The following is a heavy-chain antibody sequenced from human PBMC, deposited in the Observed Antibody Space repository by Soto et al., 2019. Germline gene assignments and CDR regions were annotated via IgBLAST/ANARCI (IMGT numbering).Heavy chain of an antibody. Sequence: QVQLVESGGGVVQPGRSLRLSCAASGFTFSTYAMHWVRQAPGKGLAWVAVLLYDGSKKDYADSVKGRFTISRDNSKNTLYLQMNSLRAEDTAVYYCARVNIAWNDVGAMDVWGQGTTVTVSS. V-gene: IGHV3-30-3*01. CDR1: GFTFSTYA. D-gene: IGHD1-1*01. J-gene: IGHJ6*02. CDR3: ARVNIAWNDVGAMDV. CDR2: LLYDGSKK.